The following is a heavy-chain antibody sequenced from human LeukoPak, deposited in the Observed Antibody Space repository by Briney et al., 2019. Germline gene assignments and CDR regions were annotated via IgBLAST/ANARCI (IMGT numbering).Heavy chain of an antibody. V-gene: IGHV4-39*01. CDR3: ARLTIVQRALDF. CDR2: IYYGGSS. Sequence: SETLSLTCTVSGGSISSSISCWGWIRQPPGKGLEWIGSIYYGGSSFYNPSLKSRVTISVDTSKNQFSLKLTSVTAADTAVYYCARLTIVQRALDFWGQGDLVTVSS. CDR1: GGSISSSISC. J-gene: IGHJ4*02. D-gene: IGHD2/OR15-2a*01.